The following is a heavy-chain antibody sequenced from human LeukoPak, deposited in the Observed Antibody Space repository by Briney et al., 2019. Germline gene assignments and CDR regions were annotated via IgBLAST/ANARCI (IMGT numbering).Heavy chain of an antibody. Sequence: SETLSLTCSVSGGSINNYYWSWIRQPPGKGLEYIGFIYYTGRTNYDSALKSRVTMSVDTSKNQFSLKLSSVTAADTAVYYCARDGDTAMVPNTSYYYGMDVWGQGTTVTVSS. V-gene: IGHV4-59*12. D-gene: IGHD5-18*01. J-gene: IGHJ6*02. CDR1: GGSINNYY. CDR2: IYYTGRT. CDR3: ARDGDTAMVPNTSYYYGMDV.